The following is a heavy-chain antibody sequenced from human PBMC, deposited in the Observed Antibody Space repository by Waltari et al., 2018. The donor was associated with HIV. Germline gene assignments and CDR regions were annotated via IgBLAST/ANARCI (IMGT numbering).Heavy chain of an antibody. V-gene: IGHV4-61*01. Sequence: QVQLQESGPGLVKPSETLSLTCTVSGGSVSSGSYYWSWIRQPPGKGLEWIGYIYYSGSTNYNPSLKSRVTISVDTSKNQFSLKLSSVTAADTAVYYCARGYCSGGSCYLPSYYYYGMDVWGQGTTVTVSS. J-gene: IGHJ6*02. CDR3: ARGYCSGGSCYLPSYYYYGMDV. CDR2: IYYSGST. D-gene: IGHD2-15*01. CDR1: GGSVSSGSYY.